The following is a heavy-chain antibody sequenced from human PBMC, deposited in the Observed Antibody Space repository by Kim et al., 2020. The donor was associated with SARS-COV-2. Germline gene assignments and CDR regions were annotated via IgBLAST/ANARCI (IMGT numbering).Heavy chain of an antibody. CDR1: GGTFSSYA. D-gene: IGHD3-10*01. J-gene: IGHJ6*02. Sequence: SVKVSCKASGGTFSSYAISWVRQAPGQGLEWMGGIIPIFGTANYAQKFQGRVTITADESTSTAYMELSSLRSEDTAVYYCARVTLYYGSGSYYNEVGPIYYYYGMDVWGQGTTVTVSS. V-gene: IGHV1-69*13. CDR3: ARVTLYYGSGSYYNEVGPIYYYYGMDV. CDR2: IIPIFGTA.